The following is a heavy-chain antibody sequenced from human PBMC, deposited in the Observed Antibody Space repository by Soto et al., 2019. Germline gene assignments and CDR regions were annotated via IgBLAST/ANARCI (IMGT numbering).Heavy chain of an antibody. CDR2: INGDGSST. J-gene: IGHJ4*02. CDR3: ARGARNYYYFDC. CDR1: GFTFSNYW. Sequence: EVQLVESGGGLVQPGGSLRLSCVASGFTFSNYWIHWVRQAPGKGLVWVSRINGDGSSTNYADSVKGQFTISRDNAKYTVYLQMNSLRVEDTAVYYCARGARNYYYFDCWGQGTLVTVSS. V-gene: IGHV3-74*01. D-gene: IGHD1-7*01.